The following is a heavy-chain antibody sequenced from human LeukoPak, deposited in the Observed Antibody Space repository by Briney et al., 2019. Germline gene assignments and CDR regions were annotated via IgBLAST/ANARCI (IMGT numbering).Heavy chain of an antibody. CDR1: GFSFSNYE. J-gene: IGHJ4*02. CDR3: GRYDASAIDY. V-gene: IGHV3-48*03. Sequence: GGSLRLSCAASGFSFSNYEINWVRQAPGKGLEWVSYISSSGRTIYYADSVKGRFTISRDNAKSSLYLQMNSLRAEDTAVYYCGRYDASAIDYWGQGTLVTVSS. D-gene: IGHD6-13*01. CDR2: ISSSGRTI.